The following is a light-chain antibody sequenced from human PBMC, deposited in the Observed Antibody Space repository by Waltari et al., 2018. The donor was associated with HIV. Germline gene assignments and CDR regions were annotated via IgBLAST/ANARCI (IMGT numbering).Light chain of an antibody. CDR3: LQHNSYPWT. CDR1: PGIRTD. Sequence: IQMTQSPSSLSASVGYRVTLTCRTSPGIRTDLGWYQQKPGKAPKRLIHGASTLQSGVPSRFSGSGFGTEFTLTISRLQHEDSSTYYCLQHNSYPWTFGQGTKVEIK. CDR2: GAS. V-gene: IGKV1-17*01. J-gene: IGKJ1*01.